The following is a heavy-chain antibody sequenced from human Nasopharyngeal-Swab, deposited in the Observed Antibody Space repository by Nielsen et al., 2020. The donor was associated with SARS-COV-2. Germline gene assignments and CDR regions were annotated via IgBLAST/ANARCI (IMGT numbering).Heavy chain of an antibody. Sequence: SETLSLTCTVSGGSISSGGYYWSWIRQHPGKGLEWIGEINHSGSTNYNPSLKSRVTISVDTSKNQFSLNLSSVTAADTAVYYCARFPTQQLGYDYWGQGTLVTVSS. V-gene: IGHV4-31*03. CDR1: GGSISSGGYY. CDR2: INHSGST. CDR3: ARFPTQQLGYDY. J-gene: IGHJ4*02. D-gene: IGHD6-13*01.